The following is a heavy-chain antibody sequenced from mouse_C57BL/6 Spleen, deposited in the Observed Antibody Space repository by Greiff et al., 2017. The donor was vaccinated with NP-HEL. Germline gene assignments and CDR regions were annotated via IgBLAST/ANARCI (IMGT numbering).Heavy chain of an antibody. Sequence: VQLQQSGTVLARPGASVKMSCKTSGYTFTSYWMHWVKQRPGQGLEWIGAIYPGNSDTSYNQKFKGKAKLTAVTSASTAYMELSSLTNEDSAVYYCTRDTTVVATRYFDVWGTGTTVTVSS. CDR2: IYPGNSDT. CDR1: GYTFTSYW. V-gene: IGHV1-5*01. D-gene: IGHD1-1*01. CDR3: TRDTTVVATRYFDV. J-gene: IGHJ1*03.